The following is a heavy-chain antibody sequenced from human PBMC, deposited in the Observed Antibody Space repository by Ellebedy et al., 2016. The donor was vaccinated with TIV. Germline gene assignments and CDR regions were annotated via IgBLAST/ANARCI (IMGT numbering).Heavy chain of an antibody. Sequence: AASVKVSCKASGYTFTSYYMYWVRQAPGQGLEWMGIINLSGGSTSYAQKFQGRVTMTRDTSTSTVFMELSSLRSEDTAVYYCAREGTSGALDYWGQGTLVTVSS. CDR2: INLSGGST. J-gene: IGHJ4*02. V-gene: IGHV1-46*01. CDR1: GYTFTSYY. CDR3: AREGTSGALDY. D-gene: IGHD2-2*01.